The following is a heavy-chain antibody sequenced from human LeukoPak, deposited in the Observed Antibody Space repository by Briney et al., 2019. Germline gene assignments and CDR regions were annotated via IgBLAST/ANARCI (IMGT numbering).Heavy chain of an antibody. D-gene: IGHD3-10*01. V-gene: IGHV6-1*01. CDR2: TYYRSRWYN. Sequence: SQTLSLTCAISGDSVSSNSAAWNWIRQSPSRGLEWLGRTYYRSRWYNDYAVSVKSRITINPDTSKNQFSLQLNSVTPEDTAVYYCARVNVKWFGETLFDYWGQGTLVTVSS. CDR1: GDSVSSNSAA. J-gene: IGHJ4*02. CDR3: ARVNVKWFGETLFDY.